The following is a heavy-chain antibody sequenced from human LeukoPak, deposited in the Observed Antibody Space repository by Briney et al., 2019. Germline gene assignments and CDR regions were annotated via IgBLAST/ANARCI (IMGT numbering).Heavy chain of an antibody. V-gene: IGHV3-30-3*01. CDR2: ISYDGSNK. D-gene: IGHD1-26*01. Sequence: GGFLRLSCAASGFTFSSYAMHWVRQAPGKGLEWVAVISYDGSNKYYADSVKGRFTISRDNSKNTLYLQMNSLRAEDTAVYYCARDPARQVGAKIGWFDPWGQGTLVTVSS. J-gene: IGHJ5*02. CDR1: GFTFSSYA. CDR3: ARDPARQVGAKIGWFDP.